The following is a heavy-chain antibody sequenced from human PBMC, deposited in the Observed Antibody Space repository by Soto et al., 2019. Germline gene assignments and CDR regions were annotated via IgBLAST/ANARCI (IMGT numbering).Heavy chain of an antibody. CDR3: ARAAFMSYGSIEALDY. Sequence: PSETLSLTCTVSGGSISSYYWSWIRQPPGKGLEWIGYIYYSGSTNYNPSLESRVTISVDTSKNQFSLKLSSVTAADTAVYYCARAAFMSYGSIEALDYWGQGTLVTVSS. J-gene: IGHJ4*02. D-gene: IGHD5-18*01. CDR2: IYYSGST. CDR1: GGSISSYY. V-gene: IGHV4-59*01.